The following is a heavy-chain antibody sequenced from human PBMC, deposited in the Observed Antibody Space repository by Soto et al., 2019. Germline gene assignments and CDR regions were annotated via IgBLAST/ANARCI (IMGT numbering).Heavy chain of an antibody. CDR2: IYYSGST. J-gene: IGHJ5*02. CDR1: GGSISSYY. V-gene: IGHV4-59*01. CDR3: ARDLVLEWSRGWFDP. Sequence: SETLSLTCTVSGGSISSYYWSWIRQPPGKGLEWIGYIYYSGSTNYNPSLKSRVTISVDTSKNQFSLKLSSVTAADTAVYYCARDLVLEWSRGWFDPWGQGTLVTLSS. D-gene: IGHD3-3*01.